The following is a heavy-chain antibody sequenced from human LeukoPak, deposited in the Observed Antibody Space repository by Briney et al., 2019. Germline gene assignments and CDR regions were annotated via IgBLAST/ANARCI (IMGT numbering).Heavy chain of an antibody. CDR2: IYTSGST. V-gene: IGHV4-4*07. CDR3: ARELGSLGRVDY. CDR1: GGSISSYY. Sequence: KSSETLSLTCTVSGGSISSYYWSWIRQPAGKGLEWIGRIYTSGSTNYNPSLKSRVTISVDKSKNQFSLKLCSVTAADTAVYYCARELGSLGRVDYWGQGTLVTVSS. D-gene: IGHD7-27*01. J-gene: IGHJ4*02.